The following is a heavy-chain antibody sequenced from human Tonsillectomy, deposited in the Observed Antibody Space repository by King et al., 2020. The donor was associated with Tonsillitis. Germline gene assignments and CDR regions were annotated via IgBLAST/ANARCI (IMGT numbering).Heavy chain of an antibody. V-gene: IGHV2-70*04. CDR2: IDWDDDK. J-gene: IGHJ5*02. D-gene: IGHD2-15*01. Sequence: TLKESGPALVKPTQTLTLTCTFSGFSLSTSGMRVSWIRQPPGKALEWLARIDWDDDKFYSTSLKTRLTISKDTSKNQVVLKVTNMDPVDTATYYCARNSGGAYNWFDPWGQGTLVTVSS. CDR3: ARNSGGAYNWFDP. CDR1: GFSLSTSGMR.